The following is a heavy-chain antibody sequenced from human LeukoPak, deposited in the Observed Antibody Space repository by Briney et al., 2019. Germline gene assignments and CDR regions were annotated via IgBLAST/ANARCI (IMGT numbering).Heavy chain of an antibody. CDR3: ARIWYSIYYHYYMDV. J-gene: IGHJ6*03. Sequence: PSETLSLTCTVSGGSIGSSSYYWGWSRQPPGKGLEWIATIYYSGSAYYNPSLKSRVTISVDTSKNQFSLKLSSVTAADTAVYYCARIWYSIYYHYYMDVWGKGTTVIVSS. D-gene: IGHD1-26*01. CDR1: GGSIGSSSYY. CDR2: IYYSGSA. V-gene: IGHV4-39*01.